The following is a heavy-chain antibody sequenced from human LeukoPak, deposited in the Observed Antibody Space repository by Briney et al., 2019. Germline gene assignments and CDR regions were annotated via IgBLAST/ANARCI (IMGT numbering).Heavy chain of an antibody. D-gene: IGHD5-18*01. CDR1: GGSFSGYY. J-gene: IGHJ5*02. CDR2: INHSGST. CDR3: ARAKEYGYNYGPGFGFDP. Sequence: PSETLSLTCAVYGGSFSGYYWSWIRQPPGKGLEWIGEINHSGSTNYGPSLKSRVTISVDTSKKQISLKLSSVTAADTAVYYCARAKEYGYNYGPGFGFDPWGQGPWSPSPQ. V-gene: IGHV4-34*01.